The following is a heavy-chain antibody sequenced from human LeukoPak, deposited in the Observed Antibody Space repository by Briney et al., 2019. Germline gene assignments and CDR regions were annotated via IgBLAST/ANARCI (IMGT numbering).Heavy chain of an antibody. CDR1: GFTFSRYW. J-gene: IGHJ4*02. V-gene: IGHV3-7*01. Sequence: PGGSLRLSCVASGFTFSRYWMSWVRQAPGKGLERVANIKQDGSEKHYEDSVKGRFTISRDNAKNSLYLQMNSLRAEDTAVYYCASRRYSSGWYQGGFDYWGQGTLVTVSS. D-gene: IGHD6-19*01. CDR2: IKQDGSEK. CDR3: ASRRYSSGWYQGGFDY.